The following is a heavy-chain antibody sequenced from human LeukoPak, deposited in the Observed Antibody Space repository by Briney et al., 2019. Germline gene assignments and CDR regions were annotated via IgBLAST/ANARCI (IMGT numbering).Heavy chain of an antibody. Sequence: SETLSLTCTVSGGSISSSSYYWGWIRQPPGKGLEWIGSIYYSGSTYYNPSLKSRVTISVDTSKNQFSLKLSSVTAADSAVYYCATYRNVLRYFDWLPTQDYWGQGTLVTVSS. D-gene: IGHD3-9*01. V-gene: IGHV4-39*07. CDR2: IYYSGST. CDR1: GGSISSSSYY. CDR3: ATYRNVLRYFDWLPTQDY. J-gene: IGHJ4*02.